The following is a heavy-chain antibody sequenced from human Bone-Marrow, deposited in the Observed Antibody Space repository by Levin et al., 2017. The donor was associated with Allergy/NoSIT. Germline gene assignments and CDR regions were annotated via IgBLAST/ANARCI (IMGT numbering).Heavy chain of an antibody. V-gene: IGHV4-61*02. CDR3: ARENIVVVPAAMGDYYYDYYMDV. J-gene: IGHJ6*03. CDR1: GGSISSGSYY. Sequence: SETLSLTCTVSGGSISSGSYYWSWIRQPAGTGLEWIGRIYTSGSTNYNPSLKSRVTISVDTSKNQFSLKLSSVTAADTAVYYCARENIVVVPAAMGDYYYDYYMDVWGKGTTVTVSS. CDR2: IYTSGST. D-gene: IGHD2-2*01.